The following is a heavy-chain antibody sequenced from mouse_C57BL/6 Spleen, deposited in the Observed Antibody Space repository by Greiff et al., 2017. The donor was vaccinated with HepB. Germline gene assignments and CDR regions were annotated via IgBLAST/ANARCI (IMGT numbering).Heavy chain of an antibody. V-gene: IGHV1-69*01. CDR1: GYTFTSYW. D-gene: IGHD1-1*01. J-gene: IGHJ4*01. CDR2: IDPSDSYT. CDR3: ARGATVGAMDY. Sequence: QVQLQQPGAELVMPGASVKLSCKASGYTFTSYWMHWVKQRPGQGLEWIGEIDPSDSYTNYNQKFKGKSTLTVDKSSSTAYMQLSSLTSEDSAVYYGARGATVGAMDYWGQGTSVTVSS.